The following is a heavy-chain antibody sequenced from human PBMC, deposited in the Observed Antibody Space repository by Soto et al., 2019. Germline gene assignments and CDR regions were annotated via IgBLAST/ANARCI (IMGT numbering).Heavy chain of an antibody. CDR2: IYYSGTT. J-gene: IGHJ6*02. CDR1: DVSIIDYY. CDR3: ARQSGGYYYYGMDV. V-gene: IGHV4-59*08. D-gene: IGHD1-26*01. Sequence: SVTLSLTCTVSDVSIIDYYWSWIWQRPGKGLEWIGYIYYSGTTDYSPSLKSRVTISVDTSKNQFSLKLSSVTAADSAIYYCARQSGGYYYYGMDVWGQGTTVT.